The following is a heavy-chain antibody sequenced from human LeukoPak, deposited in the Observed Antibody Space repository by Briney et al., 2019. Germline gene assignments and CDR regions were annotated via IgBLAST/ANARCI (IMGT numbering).Heavy chain of an antibody. D-gene: IGHD1-26*01. Sequence: PGGSLRLSRAASGFTFSSYGMHWVRQAPGKGLEWVAFIRYDGSNKYYADSVKGRFTISRDNSKNTLYLQMNSLRAEDTAVYYCAKDNGGSYYHFDYWGQGTLVTVSS. CDR1: GFTFSSYG. J-gene: IGHJ4*02. CDR3: AKDNGGSYYHFDY. CDR2: IRYDGSNK. V-gene: IGHV3-30*02.